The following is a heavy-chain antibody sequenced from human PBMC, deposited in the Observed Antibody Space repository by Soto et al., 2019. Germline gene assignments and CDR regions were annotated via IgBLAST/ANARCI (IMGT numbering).Heavy chain of an antibody. CDR3: AKGYDFWSGYYLFYFQY. Sequence: ASVKVSCKASGYTFTGYYMHWVRQAPGQGLEWMGWINPNSGGTNYAQKFQGRVTMTRDTSISTAYMELSRLRSDDTAVYYCAKGYDFWSGYYLFYFQYWGQGTLVIVSS. CDR1: GYTFTGYY. CDR2: INPNSGGT. J-gene: IGHJ4*02. D-gene: IGHD3-3*01. V-gene: IGHV1-2*02.